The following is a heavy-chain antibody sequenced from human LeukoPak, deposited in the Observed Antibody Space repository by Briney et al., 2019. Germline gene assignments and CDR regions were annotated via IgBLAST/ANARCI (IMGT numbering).Heavy chain of an antibody. Sequence: GASVKVSCKASGYTFTNYFMHCVRQAPGHGLEWMGIINPSGGSTSYAQKFEGRVTMTRDTSTSTVYMELSSLRSEDTAVYYCARDRYRSSYENYYFEYWGQGTLVTVSS. CDR1: GYTFTNYF. V-gene: IGHV1-46*01. D-gene: IGHD6-6*01. CDR3: ARDRYRSSYENYYFEY. CDR2: INPSGGST. J-gene: IGHJ4*02.